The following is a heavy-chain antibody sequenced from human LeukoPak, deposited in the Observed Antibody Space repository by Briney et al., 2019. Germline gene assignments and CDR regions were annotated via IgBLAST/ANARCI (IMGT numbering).Heavy chain of an antibody. CDR3: ARLYCGSSSCYADDY. J-gene: IGHJ4*02. Sequence: PGGSLRLSCAASRFTFTDYSMNWVRQAPGRGLEWVSSISSDSRHIFYADSVKGRFTISRDNAENSLYLQMGNLGAEDTAVYYCARLYCGSSSCYADDYWGQGTLVTVSS. CDR2: ISSDSRHI. D-gene: IGHD2-2*01. V-gene: IGHV3-21*01. CDR1: RFTFTDYS.